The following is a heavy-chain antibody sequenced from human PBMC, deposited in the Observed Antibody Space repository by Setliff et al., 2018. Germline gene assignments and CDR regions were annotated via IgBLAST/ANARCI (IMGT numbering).Heavy chain of an antibody. CDR2: ISPYNGNT. D-gene: IGHD5-12*01. Sequence: ASVKVSCKASGYSLSDYGISWVRQAPGQGLEWMGWISPYNGNTNYAQKFQGRVTMTTDSSTTTVYMEVTSLRSDDTAVYYCVRGPGPSVVVAMPFDRWGQGTQGTVSS. CDR3: VRGPGPSVVVAMPFDR. J-gene: IGHJ4*02. V-gene: IGHV1-18*01. CDR1: GYSLSDYG.